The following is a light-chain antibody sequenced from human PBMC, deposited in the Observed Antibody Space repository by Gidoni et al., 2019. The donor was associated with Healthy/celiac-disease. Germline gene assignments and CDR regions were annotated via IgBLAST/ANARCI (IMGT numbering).Light chain of an antibody. CDR3: QQSYS. CDR2: AAS. Sequence: DIQMTQSPSSLSASVGDRVTITCRASQSISSYLNWYQQKPGKAPKLLIYAASSLQSGVPSRFSGSGSGTDFTLTISSLQPEDFATYYCQQSYSFGGXTKVEIK. J-gene: IGKJ4*01. CDR1: QSISSY. V-gene: IGKV1-39*01.